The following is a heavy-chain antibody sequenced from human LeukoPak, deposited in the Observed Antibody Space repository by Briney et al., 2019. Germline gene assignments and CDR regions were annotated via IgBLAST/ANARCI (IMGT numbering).Heavy chain of an antibody. D-gene: IGHD2-8*01. V-gene: IGHV3-66*01. Sequence: PGGSLRLSCTASGFIVTNNYINWVRQAPGKGLEWVSFVYSGGSTYYADSVKGRFTISRDNSKNMVYLQMNSLRAEDTAMYYCARDPPAVLIDTYGWGQGTLVTVSS. CDR3: ARDPPAVLIDTYG. J-gene: IGHJ4*02. CDR1: GFIVTNNY. CDR2: VYSGGST.